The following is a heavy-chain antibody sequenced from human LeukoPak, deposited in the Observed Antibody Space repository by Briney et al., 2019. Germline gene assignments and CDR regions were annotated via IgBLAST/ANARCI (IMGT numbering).Heavy chain of an antibody. CDR2: INPSGGST. CDR1: GYTFTSYY. CDR3: ARPMLSEGAFDI. J-gene: IGHJ3*02. V-gene: IGHV1-46*01. D-gene: IGHD3-16*01. Sequence: ASVKVSCKASGYTFTSYYMHWVRQAPGQGLEWMGIINPSGGSTSYAQKFQGRVTMTRDMSTSTVYMELSSLRSKDTAVYYCARPMLSEGAFDIWGQGTMVTVSS.